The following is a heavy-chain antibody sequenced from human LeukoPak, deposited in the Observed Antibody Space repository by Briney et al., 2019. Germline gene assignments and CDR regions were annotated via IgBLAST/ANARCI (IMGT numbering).Heavy chain of an antibody. CDR3: ARDRAVAGKDYYYYYGMDV. V-gene: IGHV4-31*03. CDR1: GGSISSGGYY. CDR2: IYYSGST. Sequence: SETLSLTCTVSGGSISSGGYYWSWIRQHPGRGLEWIVYIYYSGSTYYNPSPKSRVTISVDTSKNQFSLKLSSVTAADTAVYYCARDRAVAGKDYYYYYGMDVWGQGTTVTVSS. D-gene: IGHD6-19*01. J-gene: IGHJ6*02.